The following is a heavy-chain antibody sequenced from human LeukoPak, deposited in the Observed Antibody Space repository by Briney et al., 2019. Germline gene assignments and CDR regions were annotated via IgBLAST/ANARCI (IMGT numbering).Heavy chain of an antibody. CDR2: INPSGGST. J-gene: IGHJ4*02. Sequence: ASVKVSCKASGYTFTSYDINWVRQATGQGLEWMGIINPSGGSTSYAQKFQGRVTMTRDTSTSTVYMELSSLRSEDTAVYYCARDCSSTSCSLDYWGQGTLVTVSS. D-gene: IGHD2-2*01. CDR3: ARDCSSTSCSLDY. CDR1: GYTFTSYD. V-gene: IGHV1-46*01.